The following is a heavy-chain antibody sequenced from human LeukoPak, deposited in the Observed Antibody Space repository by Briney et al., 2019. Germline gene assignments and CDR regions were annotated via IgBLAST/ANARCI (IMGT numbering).Heavy chain of an antibody. CDR3: VKDMEYSYGWGGGYFDF. V-gene: IGHV3-30*18. CDR2: MSYDGSKK. CDR1: GFTFSSYG. Sequence: GRSLRLSCAASGFTFSSYGMHWVRQAPGKGLEWVAVMSYDGSKKYYADSVKDRFTISRDNTKNTMYLKMNILRGEDTAVYYCVKDMEYSYGWGGGYFDFWGQGTLVTVSS. J-gene: IGHJ4*02. D-gene: IGHD5-18*01.